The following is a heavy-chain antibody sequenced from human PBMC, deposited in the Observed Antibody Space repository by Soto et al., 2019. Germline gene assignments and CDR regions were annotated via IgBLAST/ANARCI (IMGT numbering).Heavy chain of an antibody. V-gene: IGHV3-53*01. CDR2: IYSGGST. CDR1: GFTVSSNY. Sequence: PGGSLRLSCAASGFTVSSNYMSWVRQAPGKGLEWVSVIYSGGSTYYADSVKGRFTISRDNSKNTLYLQMNGLRAEDTAVYYCASARQIPAAIYYYYYGMDVWGQGTTVTVSS. CDR3: ASARQIPAAIYYYYYGMDV. D-gene: IGHD2-2*02. J-gene: IGHJ6*02.